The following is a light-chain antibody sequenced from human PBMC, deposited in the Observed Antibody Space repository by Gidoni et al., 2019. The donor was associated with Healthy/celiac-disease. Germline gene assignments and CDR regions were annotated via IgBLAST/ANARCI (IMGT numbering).Light chain of an antibody. J-gene: IGKJ1*01. CDR3: QQYYSTPPM. CDR1: QSVLYSSNNKNY. CDR2: WAS. Sequence: DIVMTQSPDSLAVSLGERATINCKSSQSVLYSSNNKNYLAWYQQKPGQPPKLLICWASTRESGFPDRFSGSGSGTDFTLTISSLQAEDVAVYYCQQYYSTPPMFGQGTKVEIK. V-gene: IGKV4-1*01.